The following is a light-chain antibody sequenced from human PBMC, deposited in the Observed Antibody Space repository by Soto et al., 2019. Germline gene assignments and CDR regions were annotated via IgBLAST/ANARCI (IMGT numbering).Light chain of an antibody. V-gene: IGKV1-5*03. CDR1: ENIYSW. Sequence: DIQMTQSPSTLSASVGDRVTITCQASENIYSWLAWYQVKPGKAPKLLINKASTLASGVPSRFSGSESGTEFTLTISGLQPDDCATYYCQQYKTYSSTTFGQGTKLEI. CDR3: QQYKTYSSTT. J-gene: IGKJ2*01. CDR2: KAS.